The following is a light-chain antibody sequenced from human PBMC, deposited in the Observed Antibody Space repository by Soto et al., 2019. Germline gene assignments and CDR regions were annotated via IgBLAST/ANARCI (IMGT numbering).Light chain of an antibody. V-gene: IGLV1-44*01. CDR1: NSNIGSNK. CDR3: ATWDDSLNGVV. CDR2: TSN. Sequence: QPVLTQPPSASGTPGQRVTISCSGSNSNIGSNKVNWYQQLPGTAPKLLIYTSNQRPSGVPDRFSGSKSGTSASLAISGLQSEDEADYYCATWDDSLNGVVFGGGTQLTVL. J-gene: IGLJ2*01.